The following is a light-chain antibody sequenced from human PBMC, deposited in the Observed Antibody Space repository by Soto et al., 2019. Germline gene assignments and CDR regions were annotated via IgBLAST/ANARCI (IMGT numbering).Light chain of an antibody. CDR3: SSYAGNGYD. J-gene: IGLJ1*01. V-gene: IGLV2-8*01. CDR2: EVS. CDR1: SSDVGGYNY. Sequence: QSVLTQPPSASGSPGQSVTISCTGASSDVGGYNYVSWYQQHPGKAPKLMIYEVSKRPSGVPDRFSGSKSGNTASLTVSGLQAEDEADYFCSSYAGNGYDLGTGTKVTVL.